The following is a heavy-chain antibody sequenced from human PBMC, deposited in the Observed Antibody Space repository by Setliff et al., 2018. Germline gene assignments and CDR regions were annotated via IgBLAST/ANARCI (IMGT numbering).Heavy chain of an antibody. D-gene: IGHD2-8*02. V-gene: IGHV3-66*03. CDR3: TRDVLGADASEVAFDI. J-gene: IGHJ3*02. CDR1: GFTVSDKY. Sequence: PGGSLRLSCAASGFTVSDKYMNWVRQTPGKGLEWVSLIRSNGDTYYADSVKGRFTISRDNSKNTVFLQMNSLRVDDTGLYFCTRDVLGADASEVAFDIWGQGTMVTV. CDR2: IRSNGDT.